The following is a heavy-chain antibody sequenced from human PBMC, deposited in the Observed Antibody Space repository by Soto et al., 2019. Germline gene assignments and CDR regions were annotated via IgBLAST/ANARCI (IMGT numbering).Heavy chain of an antibody. J-gene: IGHJ4*02. D-gene: IGHD3-22*01. CDR3: ARAKDYYDSSGYHFDY. Sequence: SETLSLTCTVSGGSISSGDYYWSWIRQPPGKGLEWIGYIYYSGSTYYNPSLKSRVTISVDTSKNQFSLKLSSVTAADTAVYYCARAKDYYDSSGYHFDYWGPGTVVTVYS. V-gene: IGHV4-30-4*01. CDR1: GGSISSGDYY. CDR2: IYYSGST.